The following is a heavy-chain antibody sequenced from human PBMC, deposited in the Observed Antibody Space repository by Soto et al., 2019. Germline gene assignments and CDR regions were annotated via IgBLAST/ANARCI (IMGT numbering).Heavy chain of an antibody. Sequence: PGGSLRLSCAASGSTSSSNWRYWVRQAPGKGLVWVSRINSDGSYTSYADSVKGRFTISRDNAKNTLYLQMNSLRAEDTAVYYCARDYFGRADYWGQGTLVTVSS. D-gene: IGHD3-10*01. V-gene: IGHV3-74*01. CDR1: GSTSSSNW. CDR2: INSDGSYT. CDR3: ARDYFGRADY. J-gene: IGHJ4*02.